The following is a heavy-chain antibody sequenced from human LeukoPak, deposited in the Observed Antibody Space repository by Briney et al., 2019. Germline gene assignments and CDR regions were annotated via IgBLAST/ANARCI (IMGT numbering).Heavy chain of an antibody. CDR2: ISSSGSTI. Sequence: GGSLRLSCAASGFTFSSYEMNWVRQAPRKGLEWVSYISSSGSTIYYADSVKGRFTTSRDNAKNSLYLQMNSLRAEDTAVYYCARDKCSSTICYYYYGMDVWGQGTTVTVSS. D-gene: IGHD2-2*01. CDR1: GFTFSSYE. J-gene: IGHJ6*02. CDR3: ARDKCSSTICYYYYGMDV. V-gene: IGHV3-48*03.